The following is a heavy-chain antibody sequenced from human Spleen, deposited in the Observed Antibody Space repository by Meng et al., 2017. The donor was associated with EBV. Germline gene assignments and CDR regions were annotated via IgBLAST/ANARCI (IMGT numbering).Heavy chain of an antibody. D-gene: IGHD3-3*01. J-gene: IGHJ4*02. CDR2: ITPYNGDT. CDR1: GYNFDNTA. Sequence: QIQLVQSGAEVKKPGASVKVSCKTSGYNFDNTAISWVRQAPGQGLEWMGWITPYNGDTNYAENFQGRVTLTTDTSTTTAYMELRSLRSDDTAVYYCARDQRVASAIDYWGQGTLVTVSS. CDR3: ARDQRVASAIDY. V-gene: IGHV1-18*01.